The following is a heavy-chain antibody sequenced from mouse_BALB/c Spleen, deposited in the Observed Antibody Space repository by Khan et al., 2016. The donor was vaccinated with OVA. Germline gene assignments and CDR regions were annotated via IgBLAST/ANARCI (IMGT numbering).Heavy chain of an antibody. Sequence: VQLKESGPGLVAPSQSLSITCTVSGFSLSRYSVHWVRQPPGKGLEWLGMIWRGGSTDYNSALKSRLSIIKDNSKSQVFLKMNSLQTDDTAMYYCARKKYGNYVSMEYWGQGTSVTVS. V-gene: IGHV2-6-4*01. CDR2: IWRGGST. J-gene: IGHJ4*01. CDR3: ARKKYGNYVSMEY. D-gene: IGHD2-10*02. CDR1: GFSLSRYS.